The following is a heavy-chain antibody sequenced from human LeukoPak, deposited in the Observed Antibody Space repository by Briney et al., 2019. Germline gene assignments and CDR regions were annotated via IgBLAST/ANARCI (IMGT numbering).Heavy chain of an antibody. J-gene: IGHJ5*02. D-gene: IGHD1-20*01. V-gene: IGHV3-30*02. Sequence: PGGSLRLSCAASGFTFSSYGMHWVRQAPGKGLEWVAFIRYDGSNKYYADSVKGRFTISRDNSKNTLYLQMNSLRAEDTAVYYCARGEYNWNDRNWFDPWGQGTLVTVSS. CDR1: GFTFSSYG. CDR2: IRYDGSNK. CDR3: ARGEYNWNDRNWFDP.